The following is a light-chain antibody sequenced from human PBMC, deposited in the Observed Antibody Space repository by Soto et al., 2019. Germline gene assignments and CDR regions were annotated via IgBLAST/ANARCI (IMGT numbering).Light chain of an antibody. V-gene: IGLV2-14*01. Sequence: QSALTQPASVSGSPGQSITISCTGTSSDVGACNYVSWYQQYPGKAPKLMIYGVTNRPSGVSNRFSGSKTGNTASLTISGLQAEDEADYYCFSHRGGDSHVFGTGTKVTVL. CDR1: SSDVGACNY. J-gene: IGLJ1*01. CDR2: GVT. CDR3: FSHRGGDSHV.